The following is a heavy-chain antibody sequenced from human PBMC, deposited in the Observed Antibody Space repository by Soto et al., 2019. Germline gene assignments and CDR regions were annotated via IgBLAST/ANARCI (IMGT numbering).Heavy chain of an antibody. J-gene: IGHJ5*02. V-gene: IGHV3-30-3*01. CDR3: ARTRAAAGQWRNWFDP. Sequence: QVQLVESGGGVVQPGRSLRLSCAASGFTFSSYAMHWVRQAPGKGLEWVAVISYDGSNKYYADSVKGRFTISRDNSKNTLYLQMNSLRAEDTAVYYCARTRAAAGQWRNWFDPWGQGTLVTVSS. CDR2: ISYDGSNK. D-gene: IGHD6-13*01. CDR1: GFTFSSYA.